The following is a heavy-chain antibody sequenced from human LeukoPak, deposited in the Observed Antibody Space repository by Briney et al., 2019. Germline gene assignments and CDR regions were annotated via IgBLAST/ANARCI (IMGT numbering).Heavy chain of an antibody. J-gene: IGHJ3*02. D-gene: IGHD3-10*01. CDR1: GYTFTSYA. CDR3: ARRKGPSFGDRSADAFDI. CDR2: ISAYNGNT. V-gene: IGHV1-18*01. Sequence: ASVKVSCKASGYTFTSYAMNWVRQAPGQGLEWMGWISAYNGNTNYAQKLQGRVTMTTDTSTSTAYMELRSLRSDDTAVYYCARRKGPSFGDRSADAFDIWGQGTMVTVSS.